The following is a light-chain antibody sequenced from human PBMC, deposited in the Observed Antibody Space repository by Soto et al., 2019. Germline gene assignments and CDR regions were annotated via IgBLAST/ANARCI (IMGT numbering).Light chain of an antibody. CDR1: QSVSSN. Sequence: EVVVTQYHATLSVSPGERATLSSRDIQSVSSNSAWYQQKPGQAPRLLIYGASTRATGIPARFSGSGSGTEFTLTISSLQSEDIAVYYCQQYNNWPPMYTFGQGTRLEI. V-gene: IGKV3-15*01. CDR3: QQYNNWPPMYT. J-gene: IGKJ5*01. CDR2: GAS.